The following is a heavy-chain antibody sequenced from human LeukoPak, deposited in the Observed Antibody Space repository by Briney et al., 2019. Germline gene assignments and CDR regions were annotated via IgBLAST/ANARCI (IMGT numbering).Heavy chain of an antibody. J-gene: IGHJ3*02. CDR3: ARGDGYNLGASDI. CDR1: GGSFSGYY. Sequence: SETLSLTCAVYGGSFSGYYWSWIRQPPGKGLEWIGEINHSGSTNYNPSLKSRATISVDTSKNQFSLKLSSVTAADTAVYYCARGDGYNLGASDIWGQGTMVTVSS. CDR2: INHSGST. D-gene: IGHD5-24*01. V-gene: IGHV4-34*01.